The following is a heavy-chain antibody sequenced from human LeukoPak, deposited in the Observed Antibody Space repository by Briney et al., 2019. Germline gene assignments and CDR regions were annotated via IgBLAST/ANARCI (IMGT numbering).Heavy chain of an antibody. CDR1: GFTFSSYG. Sequence: PGGSLRLSCAASGFTFSSYGMHWVRQAPGKGLEWVAVISYDGSNKYYADSVKGRFTISRDNSKNTLYLQMNSLRAEDTAVYYCARDPNLLAFDIWGQGTMVTVSS. J-gene: IGHJ3*02. D-gene: IGHD2-21*01. CDR2: ISYDGSNK. V-gene: IGHV3-30*03. CDR3: ARDPNLLAFDI.